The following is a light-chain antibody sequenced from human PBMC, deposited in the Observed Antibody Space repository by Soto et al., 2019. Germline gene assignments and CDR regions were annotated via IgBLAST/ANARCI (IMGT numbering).Light chain of an antibody. J-gene: IGLJ1*01. CDR1: SSDVGFYNY. CDR2: EVR. Sequence: QSALTQPASVSGSPGQSITISCTGTSSDVGFYNYVSWYQQNPGKAPKLMIYEVRNRPSGVSNRFAGSKSGNTASLTISGLQAEDEADYCCSSFTNTDTLVFGTGTKLTVL. CDR3: SSFTNTDTLV. V-gene: IGLV2-14*01.